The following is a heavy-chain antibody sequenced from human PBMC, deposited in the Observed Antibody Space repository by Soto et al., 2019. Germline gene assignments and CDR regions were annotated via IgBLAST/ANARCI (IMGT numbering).Heavy chain of an antibody. CDR3: ARGRIIVAGGFDP. CDR1: GYTFTSYD. J-gene: IGHJ5*02. CDR2: MNPSTGNT. V-gene: IGHV1-8*01. D-gene: IGHD6-19*01. Sequence: QVQLVQSGAEVKKPGASVKVSCKASGYTFTSYDIIWVRQATGQGLEWMGWMNPSTGNTDSAEKFQGRLTMTRNTSISTVYMELSRLSFEDTAVNYCARGRIIVAGGFDPWGQGTLVTVSS.